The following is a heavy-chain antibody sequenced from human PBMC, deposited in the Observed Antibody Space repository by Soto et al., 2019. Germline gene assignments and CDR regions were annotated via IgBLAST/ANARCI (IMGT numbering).Heavy chain of an antibody. Sequence: PGGSLRLSCAASGFTFDDYGMSWVRQAPGKGLEWVSGINWNGGSTGYADSVKGRFTISRDNAKNSLYLQMNSLRAEDTALYYCARDYHDSSGYWYYFDYWGQGTLVTVSS. D-gene: IGHD3-22*01. J-gene: IGHJ4*02. CDR1: GFTFDDYG. CDR2: INWNGGST. CDR3: ARDYHDSSGYWYYFDY. V-gene: IGHV3-20*04.